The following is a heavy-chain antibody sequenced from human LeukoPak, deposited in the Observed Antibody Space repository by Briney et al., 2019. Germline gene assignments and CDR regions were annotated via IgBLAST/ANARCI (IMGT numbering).Heavy chain of an antibody. CDR1: GGSISSGSYY. CDR3: AKHYYDITGRPFDS. Sequence: PSQTLSLTCTVSGGSISSGSYYWSWIRQPAGKGLEWIGRIFTSGSTKYNPSLKSRVTISVDTSKNQFSLKLSSVTAADTAVYYCAKHYYDITGRPFDSWGQGTLVTVSS. CDR2: IFTSGST. V-gene: IGHV4-61*02. D-gene: IGHD3-22*01. J-gene: IGHJ4*02.